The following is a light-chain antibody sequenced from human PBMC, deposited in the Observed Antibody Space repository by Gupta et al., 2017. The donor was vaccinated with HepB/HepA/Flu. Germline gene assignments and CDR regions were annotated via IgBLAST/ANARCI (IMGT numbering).Light chain of an antibody. V-gene: IGLV1-44*01. J-gene: IGLJ2*01. CDR3: SAWDDTLRGVL. CDR2: NTD. Sequence: HFMLTQSPSTSGAPGQTVTVLCSGTASNVGTNAGTWYHQVPVAPPKLLIFNTDQRPSGVPDRFSGSKSDTSASLAISVRLSEDEATYFCSAWDDTLRGVLFGGGTKVAVL. CDR1: ASNVGTNA.